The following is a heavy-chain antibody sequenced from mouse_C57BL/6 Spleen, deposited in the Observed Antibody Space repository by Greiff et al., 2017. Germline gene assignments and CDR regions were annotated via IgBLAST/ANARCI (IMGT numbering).Heavy chain of an antibody. CDR1: GFTFTDYY. V-gene: IGHV7-3*01. Sequence: EVHVVASGGGLVQPGGSLSLSCAASGFTFTDYYMSWVRQPPGKALEWLGFIRNKANGYTTEYSVSVKGRFTISRDNSQSILYLQMNALRAEDSATYYCARYWYVDVWGTGTTVTVSS. CDR3: ARYWYVDV. J-gene: IGHJ1*03. CDR2: IRNKANGYTT.